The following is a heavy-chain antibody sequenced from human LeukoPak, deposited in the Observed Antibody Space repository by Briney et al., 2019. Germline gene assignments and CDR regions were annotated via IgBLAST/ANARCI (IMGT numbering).Heavy chain of an antibody. CDR2: ISGSGGST. V-gene: IGHV3-23*01. CDR3: VRLRDGAYLGD. Sequence: PGGSLRLSCAASGFTFSSYAMSWVRQAPGKGLEWVSAISGSGGSTYYADSVKGRFTISRDNSKNTLHLQINSLRADDTAVYYCVRLRDGAYLGDWGQGTLVTVSS. D-gene: IGHD5-24*01. J-gene: IGHJ4*02. CDR1: GFTFSSYA.